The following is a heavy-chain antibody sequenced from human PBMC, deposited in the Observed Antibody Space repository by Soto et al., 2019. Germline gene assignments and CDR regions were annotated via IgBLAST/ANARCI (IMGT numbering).Heavy chain of an antibody. CDR1: GYTFTGYY. Sequence: GASVKVSCKASGYTFTGYYMHWVRQAPGQGLEWMGWVNPNSGGTNYAQKFQGWVTMTRDTSISTAYMELSRLRSDDTAVYYCARENSSSWYINYYYGMDVWGQGTTVTVSS. V-gene: IGHV1-2*04. D-gene: IGHD6-13*01. J-gene: IGHJ6*02. CDR2: VNPNSGGT. CDR3: ARENSSSWYINYYYGMDV.